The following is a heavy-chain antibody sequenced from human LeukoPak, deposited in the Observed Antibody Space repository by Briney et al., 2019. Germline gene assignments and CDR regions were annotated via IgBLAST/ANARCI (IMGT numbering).Heavy chain of an antibody. J-gene: IGHJ6*02. D-gene: IGHD1-1*01. V-gene: IGHV1-8*01. CDR3: ARLERDYYYYGMDV. CDR1: GYTFTSYD. CDR2: MNPNSGNT. Sequence: GASVKVSCKASGYTFTSYDINWVRQATGQGLEWMGWMNPNSGNTGYAQKFQGRVTMTRNTSISTAYMELSSLRSEDTAVYYCARLERDYYYYGMDVWGQGTTVTVSS.